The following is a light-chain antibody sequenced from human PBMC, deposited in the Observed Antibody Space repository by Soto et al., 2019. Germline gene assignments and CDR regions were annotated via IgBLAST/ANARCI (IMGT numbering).Light chain of an antibody. CDR1: SSNIEKNP. V-gene: IGLV1-44*01. J-gene: IGLJ2*01. Sequence: QSVVTQPPSASGTPGQGVTISCSGSSSNIEKNPVNWYQQLPGAAPKLLIYSSNQRPSGVPDRFSGSKSGTSASLAISGLQSEDEADYYCAVWDDSLDAVIFGGGTKVTVL. CDR2: SSN. CDR3: AVWDDSLDAVI.